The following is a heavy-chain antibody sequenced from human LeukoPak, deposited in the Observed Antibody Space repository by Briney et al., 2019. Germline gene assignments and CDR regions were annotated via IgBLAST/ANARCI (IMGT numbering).Heavy chain of an antibody. CDR1: GGSISSSSYY. D-gene: IGHD2-21*01. CDR3: ARGVISPIN. CDR2: IYYSGST. V-gene: IGHV4-39*07. Sequence: SETLSLTCTVSGGSISSSSYYWGWIRQPPGKGLEWIGSIYYSGSTYYNPSLKSRVTISVDTSKNQFSLKLSSVTATDTAVYYCARGVISPINWGQGTLVTVSS. J-gene: IGHJ4*02.